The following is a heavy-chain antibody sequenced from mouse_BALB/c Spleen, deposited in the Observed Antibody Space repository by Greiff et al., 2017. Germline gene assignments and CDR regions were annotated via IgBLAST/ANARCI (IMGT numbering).Heavy chain of an antibody. CDR2: ISYDGSN. CDR3: ARASGYAPYYFDY. V-gene: IGHV3-6*02. J-gene: IGHJ2*01. CDR1: GYSITSGYY. D-gene: IGHD2-10*02. Sequence: ESGPGLVKPSQSLSLTCSVTGYSITSGYYWNWIRQFPGNKLEWMGYISYDGSNNYNQSLKNRISITRDTSKNQFFLKLNSVTTEDTATYYCARASGYAPYYFDYWGQGTTLTVSS.